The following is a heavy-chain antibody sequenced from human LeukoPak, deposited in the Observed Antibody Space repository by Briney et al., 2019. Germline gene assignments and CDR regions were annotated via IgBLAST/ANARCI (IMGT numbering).Heavy chain of an antibody. CDR1: GGSFSGYY. V-gene: IGHV4-34*01. Sequence: SETLSLTRAVYGGSFSGYYWSWIRQPPGKGLEWIGEINHSGSTNYNPSLKSRVTISVDTSKNQFSLKLSSVTAADTAVYYCARGVVPAAHDYWGQGTLVTVSS. D-gene: IGHD2-2*01. J-gene: IGHJ4*02. CDR2: INHSGST. CDR3: ARGVVPAAHDY.